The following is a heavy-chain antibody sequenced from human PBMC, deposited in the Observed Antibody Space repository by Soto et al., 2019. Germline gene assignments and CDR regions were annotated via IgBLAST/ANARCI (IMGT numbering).Heavy chain of an antibody. D-gene: IGHD3-16*01. CDR1: GYTFPSYD. CDR2: ISGNNGNT. J-gene: IGHJ3*02. Sequence: QAQLVQSGAEVKKPGASVKVSCKTSGYTFPSYDISWVRQAPGQGLEWMGWISGNNGNTNYAQKFQGRDTMTTDTSTSTAYMELWSLTSDDTAVYYCAGGGAFDIWGQGTMVTVSS. V-gene: IGHV1-18*01. CDR3: AGGGAFDI.